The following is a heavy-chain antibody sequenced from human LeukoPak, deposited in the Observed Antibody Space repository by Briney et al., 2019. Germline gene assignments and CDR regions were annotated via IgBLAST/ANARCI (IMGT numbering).Heavy chain of an antibody. CDR1: GFTFSSYE. V-gene: IGHV3-48*03. CDR2: ISSSGNIK. CDR3: ANFQWLRYFAF. J-gene: IGHJ4*02. D-gene: IGHD5-12*01. Sequence: GGSLRLSCAASGFTFSSYEMNWVRQAPGKGLEWLSYISSSGNIKYYTDSVKGRFTISRDNAKNSLYLQMNSLRAEDTAVYYCANFQWLRYFAFWGQGTLVTVSS.